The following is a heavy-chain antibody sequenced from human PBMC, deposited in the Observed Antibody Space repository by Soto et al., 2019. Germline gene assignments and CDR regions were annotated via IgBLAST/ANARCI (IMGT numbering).Heavy chain of an antibody. CDR3: VKRSLLMAPT. Sequence: PPETLSLTCAVSGRTFSLNAVFWYLAWTRQPPAKGLPWIGSIDNGGNTHYNAPLNSRVTISADTSKNQFSLRLNSVTAADTAVYYCVKRSLLMAPTWGQGIQVT. D-gene: IGHD1-26*01. V-gene: IGHV4-39*01. CDR1: GRTFSLNAVF. J-gene: IGHJ4*02. CDR2: IDNGGNT.